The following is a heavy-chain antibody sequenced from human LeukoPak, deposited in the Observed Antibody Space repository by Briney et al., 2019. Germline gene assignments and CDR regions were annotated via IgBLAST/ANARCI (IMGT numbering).Heavy chain of an antibody. CDR3: TKSDWFDP. CDR2: IKGDGSSS. J-gene: IGHJ5*02. Sequence: GGSLRLSCAASGFTFSGYWTHWVRHAPGKGLVWVSRIKGDGSSSSYADSVKGRFTVSRDNAKDTLYLQMNSLRAEDTAVYYCTKSDWFDPWGQGTLVTVSS. CDR1: GFTFSGYW. V-gene: IGHV3-74*01.